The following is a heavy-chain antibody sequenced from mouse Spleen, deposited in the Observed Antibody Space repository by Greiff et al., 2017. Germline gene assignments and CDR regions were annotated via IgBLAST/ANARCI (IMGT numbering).Heavy chain of an antibody. D-gene: IGHD2-14*01. CDR2: ISSGGGNT. V-gene: IGHV5-9-1*01. J-gene: IGHJ2*01. CDR3: ARLRRYDEGDCDD. CDR1: GFTFSSYA. Sequence: EVMLVESGGGLVKPGGSLKHSCAASGFTFSSYAMSWVRQTPGKRLEWVATISSGGGNTYYPDSVKGRFTFTVDNAKNTRYLQMSSLKSEDTAMYYCARLRRYDEGDCDDWGRGTTLTVSS.